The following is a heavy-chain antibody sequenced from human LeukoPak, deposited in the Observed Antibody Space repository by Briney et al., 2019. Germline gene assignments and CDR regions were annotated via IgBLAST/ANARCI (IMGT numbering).Heavy chain of an antibody. D-gene: IGHD6-19*01. V-gene: IGHV3-13*01. CDR2: IGTAGDT. CDR3: ARAVAGTDFDY. CDR1: GFTFSSYD. Sequence: GGSLRLSCAASGFTFSSYDMHWVRQATAKGLEWVSAIGTAGDTYYPGSVKGRFTISRENAKNSLYLQMNSLRVGDTAVYYCARAVAGTDFDYWGQGTLVTVSS. J-gene: IGHJ4*02.